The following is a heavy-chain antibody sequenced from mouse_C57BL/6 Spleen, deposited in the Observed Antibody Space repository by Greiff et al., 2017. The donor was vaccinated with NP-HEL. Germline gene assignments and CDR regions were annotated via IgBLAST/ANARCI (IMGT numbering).Heavy chain of an antibody. J-gene: IGHJ3*01. V-gene: IGHV3-6*01. D-gene: IGHD2-2*01. CDR1: GYSITSGYY. CDR3: ARDGGVRGFAY. CDR2: ISYDGSN. Sequence: EVQLQQSGPGLVKPSQSLSLTCSVTGYSITSGYYWNWIRQFPGNKLEWMGYISYDGSNNYNPSLKNRISITRDTSKNQFFLKLNSVTTEDTATYYCARDGGVRGFAYWGQGTLVTVSA.